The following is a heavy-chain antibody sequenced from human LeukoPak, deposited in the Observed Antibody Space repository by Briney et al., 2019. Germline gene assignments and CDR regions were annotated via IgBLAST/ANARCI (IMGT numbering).Heavy chain of an antibody. CDR3: ARSINCWYDSFDY. V-gene: IGHV3-66*01. D-gene: IGHD6-13*01. CDR1: GVTVSSKY. Sequence: GGSLRLSCAASGVTVSSKYMSLVRQAPGKGLEWVSIIYSAGSTYYADSVKGRFTISRDNSKNTLYLQMNNLRAEDTAVYYCARSINCWYDSFDYWGHGTLVTVSS. CDR2: IYSAGST. J-gene: IGHJ4*01.